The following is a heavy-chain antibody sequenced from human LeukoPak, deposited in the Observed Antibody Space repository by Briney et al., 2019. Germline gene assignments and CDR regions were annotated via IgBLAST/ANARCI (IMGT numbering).Heavy chain of an antibody. J-gene: IGHJ4*02. Sequence: ASVKVSCKASGYTFTSYSMHWVRQALGQGLEWMGIIYPSDGSTTYAQKFQARVTMTRDTSTSTVYMELSSLRSEDPAVYYCARERLNSGYIDSWGQGTLVTVSS. CDR3: ARERLNSGYIDS. D-gene: IGHD2-21*02. CDR1: GYTFTSYS. V-gene: IGHV1-46*01. CDR2: IYPSDGST.